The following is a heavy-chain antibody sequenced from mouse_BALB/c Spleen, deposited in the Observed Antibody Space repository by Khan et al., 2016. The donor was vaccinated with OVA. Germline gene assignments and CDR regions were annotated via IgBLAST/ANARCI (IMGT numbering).Heavy chain of an antibody. CDR2: ISTGGDSI. Sequence: EVELVESGGDLVKPGGSLKLSCAASGFTFSTYAMSWVRQTPDKRLEWVATISTGGDSIYYPASVKGRFTISRDNAKNTLYLQLSSLRSEDTAMYYCARHNYGPFAYWGQGTLVTVSP. CDR3: ARHNYGPFAY. D-gene: IGHD1-1*01. CDR1: GFTFSTYA. J-gene: IGHJ3*01. V-gene: IGHV5-6*01.